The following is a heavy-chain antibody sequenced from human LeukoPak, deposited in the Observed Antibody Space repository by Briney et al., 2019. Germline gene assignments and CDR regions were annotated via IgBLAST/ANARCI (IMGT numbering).Heavy chain of an antibody. Sequence: GGSLGLSCAASGFTFSSYWMSWVRQAPGKGLEWVANIKQDGSEKYYVDSVKGRFTISRDNAKNSLYLQMNSLRAEDTALYYCAAQRIVVVDYWGQGTLVTVSS. CDR1: GFTFSSYW. J-gene: IGHJ4*02. V-gene: IGHV3-7*03. CDR3: AAQRIVVVDY. CDR2: IKQDGSEK. D-gene: IGHD2-2*01.